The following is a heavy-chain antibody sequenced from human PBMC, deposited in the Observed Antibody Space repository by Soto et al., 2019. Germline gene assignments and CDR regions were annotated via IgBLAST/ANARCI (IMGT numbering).Heavy chain of an antibody. V-gene: IGHV1-18*04. J-gene: IGHJ3*02. D-gene: IGHD6-19*01. CDR2: ISAYNGNT. CDR3: ARDEYSSGWYGGADAFDI. Sequence: GASVKVSCKASGYTFTSYGISWVRQAPGQGLAWMGWISAYNGNTNYAQKLQGRVTMTTDTSTSTAYMELRSRRSDDTAVYYCARDEYSSGWYGGADAFDIWGQGTMVTVSS. CDR1: GYTFTSYG.